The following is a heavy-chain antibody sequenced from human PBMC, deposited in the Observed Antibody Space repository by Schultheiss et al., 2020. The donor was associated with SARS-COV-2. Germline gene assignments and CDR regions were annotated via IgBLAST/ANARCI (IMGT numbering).Heavy chain of an antibody. CDR1: GFTFSSYS. CDR2: ISSSSSYI. CDR3: ARDQKGYGSTWDY. D-gene: IGHD2-2*01. Sequence: GESLKISCGASGFTFSSYSMNWVRQVPGKGLEWVYSISSSSSYIYYADSVKGRLTISRDNAKNSLYLQMNSLRAENKAVYYCARDQKGYGSTWDYWGQGNVITVSS. V-gene: IGHV3-21*01. J-gene: IGHJ4*02.